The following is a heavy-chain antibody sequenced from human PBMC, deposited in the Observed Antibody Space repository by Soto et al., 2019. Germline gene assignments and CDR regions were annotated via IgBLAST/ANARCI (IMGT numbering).Heavy chain of an antibody. V-gene: IGHV4-30-4*08. J-gene: IGHJ1*01. Sequence: SETLSLTCTVSGGSITSSRYYWGWIRQSPGKGLEWIGYIYYSGSTYYNPSLKSRVTISVDTSKNQFSLKLSSVTAADTAVYYCASSGYSSSPAHFQHWGQGTLVTVSS. D-gene: IGHD6-13*01. CDR1: GGSITSSRYY. CDR2: IYYSGST. CDR3: ASSGYSSSPAHFQH.